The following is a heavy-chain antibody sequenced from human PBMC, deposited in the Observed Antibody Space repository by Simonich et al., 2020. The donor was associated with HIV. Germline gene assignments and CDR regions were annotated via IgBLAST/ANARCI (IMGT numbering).Heavy chain of an antibody. CDR1: GGSLSGHY. V-gene: IGHV4-34*01. J-gene: IGHJ2*01. Sequence: QVQLQQWGAGLLKPSETLSLTCVVYGGSLSGHYWSWVRQPPGKGLEWIGEINHSENTTHNPSLKTRVTISLDTSKNQFSLKLSSVTAADTAVYYCARASQLGSRGWYFDLWGRGTLVTVSS. CDR2: INHSENT. D-gene: IGHD7-27*01. CDR3: ARASQLGSRGWYFDL.